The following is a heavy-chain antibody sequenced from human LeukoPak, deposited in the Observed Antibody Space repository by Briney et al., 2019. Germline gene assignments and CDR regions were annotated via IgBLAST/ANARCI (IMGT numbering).Heavy chain of an antibody. Sequence: SETLSLTCTVSGGSISSYYWSWIRQPPGKGLEWIGYIYYSGSTNYNPSLKSRVTISVDTSKNQFSLKLSSVTAADTAVYYCARVYSYGPAAHYYYMDVWGKGTTVTVSS. V-gene: IGHV4-59*01. CDR2: IYYSGST. CDR1: GGSISSYY. J-gene: IGHJ6*03. CDR3: ARVYSYGPAAHYYYMDV. D-gene: IGHD5-18*01.